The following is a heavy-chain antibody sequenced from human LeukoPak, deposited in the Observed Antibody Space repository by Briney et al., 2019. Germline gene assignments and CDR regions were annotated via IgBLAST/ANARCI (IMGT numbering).Heavy chain of an antibody. CDR2: INSDGSST. V-gene: IGHV3-74*01. CDR1: GFTFSSYW. D-gene: IGHD4-11*01. J-gene: IGHJ3*02. Sequence: PGGSLRLSCAASGFTFSSYWLHWVRQAPGKGLVWVSRINSDGSSTSYADSVKGRFTISRDNAKNTLYLQMNSLRAEDTAVYYCAKDDYPLHDAFDIWGQGTMVTVSS. CDR3: AKDDYPLHDAFDI.